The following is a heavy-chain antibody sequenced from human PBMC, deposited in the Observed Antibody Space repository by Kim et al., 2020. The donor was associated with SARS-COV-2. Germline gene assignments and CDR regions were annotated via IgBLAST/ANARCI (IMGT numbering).Heavy chain of an antibody. Sequence: VKGRFTIPRDNSKNTLDLQMNSLRAEDTAVYYCAKTSYSSSWYWRGWFDPWGQGTLVTVSS. CDR3: AKTSYSSSWYWRGWFDP. D-gene: IGHD6-13*01. J-gene: IGHJ5*02. V-gene: IGHV3-23*01.